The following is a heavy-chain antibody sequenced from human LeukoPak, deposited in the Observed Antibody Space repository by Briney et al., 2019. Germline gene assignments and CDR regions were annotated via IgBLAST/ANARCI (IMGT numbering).Heavy chain of an antibody. D-gene: IGHD3-3*01. Sequence: NPSETLSLTCTVSGRSISRYYWSGLRQPPGKGLEGSGDIYYRGSTNYNPAPKGRVTISVDTAKNQFSLKLSSVTAAAAAGYFCARLRFLGWSKRFDHWGQGTLVTVSS. CDR1: GRSISRYY. J-gene: IGHJ5*02. CDR2: IYYRGST. V-gene: IGHV4-59*01. CDR3: ARLRFLGWSKRFDH.